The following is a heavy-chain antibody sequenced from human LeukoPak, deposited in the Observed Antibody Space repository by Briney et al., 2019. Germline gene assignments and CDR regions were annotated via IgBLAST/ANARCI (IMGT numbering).Heavy chain of an antibody. Sequence: PGGSLRLSCAASGFTFSNAWMSWVRQAPGKGLEWVGRVKSKTNGGTTGYAAPVKGRFTISRDDSKNTYLQMNSLKSEDTAVYYCAAGIGHSDFDYWGQGTLVTVSS. V-gene: IGHV3-15*01. D-gene: IGHD6-13*01. J-gene: IGHJ4*02. CDR3: AAGIGHSDFDY. CDR1: GFTFSNAW. CDR2: VKSKTNGGTT.